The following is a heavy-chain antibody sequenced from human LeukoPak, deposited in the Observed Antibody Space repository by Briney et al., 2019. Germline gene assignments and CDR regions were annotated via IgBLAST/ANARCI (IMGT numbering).Heavy chain of an antibody. D-gene: IGHD3-3*01. CDR2: IRGSGDST. V-gene: IGHV3-23*01. J-gene: IGHJ1*01. CDR3: AKDLAFWSGYYIRYFQH. CDR1: GFTFSNYA. Sequence: GGSLRLSCDASGFTFSNYAMSWVRQAPGKGLEWVSTIRGSGDSTYYADSVKGRFTISRDNSKNTLYLQMNSLRAEDTAVYYCAKDLAFWSGYYIRYFQHWGQGTLVTVSS.